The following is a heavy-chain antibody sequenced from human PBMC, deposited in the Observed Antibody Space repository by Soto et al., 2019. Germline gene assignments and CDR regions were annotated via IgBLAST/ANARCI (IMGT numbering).Heavy chain of an antibody. CDR3: ARQRTTVVTQAYFDN. D-gene: IGHD2-21*02. J-gene: IGHJ4*02. V-gene: IGHV4-39*01. CDR2: IYYSGRT. CDR1: GESISSSSYY. Sequence: PSETLSLTCIVSGESISSSSYYWGWIRQPPGKGLEWIGSIYYSGRTYYNPSFKSRVTISIDTSKNQFSLKLSSVTATDTAAYYCARQRTTVVTQAYFDNWGQGAMVTLSS.